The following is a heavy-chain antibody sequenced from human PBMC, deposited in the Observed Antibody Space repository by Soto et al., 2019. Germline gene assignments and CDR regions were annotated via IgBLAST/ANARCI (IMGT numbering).Heavy chain of an antibody. CDR3: ARVLCGSSSCHYYFYGMDV. CDR2: ISGSDSST. CDR1: GFSFSSYA. D-gene: IGHD6-6*01. J-gene: IGHJ6*02. Sequence: EVQLLESGGGLVQPGGSLRLSCAASGFSFSSYAMNWVRQAPGKGLECVSVISGSDSSTYYADSVEGRFTISRDNSKNTLYLQRNSLRAEDTAVYYCARVLCGSSSCHYYFYGMDVWGQGTTVTVSS. V-gene: IGHV3-23*01.